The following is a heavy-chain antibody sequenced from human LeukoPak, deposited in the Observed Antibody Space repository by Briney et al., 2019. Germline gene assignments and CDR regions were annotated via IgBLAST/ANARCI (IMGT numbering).Heavy chain of an antibody. CDR2: IYSGGST. J-gene: IGHJ4*02. CDR3: ARDSVPQGLDY. V-gene: IGHV3-53*01. CDR1: GFTVSSNY. Sequence: GGSLRLSCAASGFTVSSNYMSWVRQAPGKGLEWVSVIYSGGSTYYADSVKGRFTIPRDNSKNTLYLQMNSLRAEDTAVYYCARDSVPQGLDYWGQGTLVTVSS. D-gene: IGHD3-10*01.